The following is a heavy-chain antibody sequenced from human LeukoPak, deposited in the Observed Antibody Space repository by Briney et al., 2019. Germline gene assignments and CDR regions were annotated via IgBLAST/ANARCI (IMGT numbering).Heavy chain of an antibody. D-gene: IGHD4/OR15-4a*01. CDR2: ISGSGGST. V-gene: IGHV3-23*01. Sequence: GGSLRLSCSASGFTFSSYAMSWVRQAPAKGLEWVSAISGSGGSTYYADSVKGRFTISRDNSKNTLYLQMNSLRAEDTAVYYCAKQAGILGANTSETLYYYYGMDVWGQGTTVTVSS. CDR1: GFTFSSYA. CDR3: AKQAGILGANTSETLYYYYGMDV. J-gene: IGHJ6*02.